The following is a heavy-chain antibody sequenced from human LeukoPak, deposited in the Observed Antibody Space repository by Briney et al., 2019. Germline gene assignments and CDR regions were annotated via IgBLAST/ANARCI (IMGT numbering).Heavy chain of an antibody. D-gene: IGHD3-10*01. Sequence: GGSLRLPCAASGFTFNWVRMKCLRQAPGKGREGWANINQDGSEKYYVDSVKGRFTISRDNAKNSLYLQLNSLRAEDTAVYYGARDQDPMTGVSFDYWGQGTLVTVSS. V-gene: IGHV3-7*01. CDR3: ARDQDPMTGVSFDY. J-gene: IGHJ4*02. CDR1: GFTFNWVR. CDR2: INQDGSEK.